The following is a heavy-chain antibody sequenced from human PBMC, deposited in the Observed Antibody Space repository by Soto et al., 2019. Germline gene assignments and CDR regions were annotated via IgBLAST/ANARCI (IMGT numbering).Heavy chain of an antibody. CDR1: GYTFTRYG. CDR3: AMVDVYVTPSPQDV. Sequence: QVQLVQSGAEVKNPGASVKVSCKASGYTFTRYGIGWARQAPGQGLEWMGWINTYNGNTNYAQNVQGRVTLTTDTSTSTANMGLRSLGSNDTAIYYCAMVDVYVTPSPQDVWGQGTTVIVSS. V-gene: IGHV1-18*01. D-gene: IGHD3-16*01. J-gene: IGHJ6*02. CDR2: INTYNGNT.